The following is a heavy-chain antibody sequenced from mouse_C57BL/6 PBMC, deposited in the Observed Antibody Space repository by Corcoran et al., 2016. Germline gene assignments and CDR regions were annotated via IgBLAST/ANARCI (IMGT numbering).Heavy chain of an antibody. V-gene: IGHV1-85*01. D-gene: IGHD1-1*01. J-gene: IGHJ1*03. Sequence: QVQLQQSGPELVKPGASVKLSCRASDYTFTSYDINWVKQRPGQGLEWGGWIYPRDGSTKYNEKFKGKATLTVDTSSSTAYMELHSLTSEDSAVYFCASLITGVWGTGTTVTVSS. CDR3: ASLITGV. CDR1: DYTFTSYD. CDR2: IYPRDGST.